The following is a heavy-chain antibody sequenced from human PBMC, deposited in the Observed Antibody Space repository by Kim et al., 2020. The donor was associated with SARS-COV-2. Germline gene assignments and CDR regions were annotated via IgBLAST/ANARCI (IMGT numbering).Heavy chain of an antibody. J-gene: IGHJ4*02. CDR1: GFTFSGSA. CDR3: TGGSGRGPVDY. D-gene: IGHD3-10*01. CDR2: IRSKANSYAT. V-gene: IGHV3-73*01. Sequence: GVSLRLSCAASGFTFSGSAMHWVRQASGKGLEWVGRIRSKANSYATAYAASVKGRFTISRDDSKNTAYLQMNSLKTEDTAVYYCTGGSGRGPVDYWGQGTLVTVSS.